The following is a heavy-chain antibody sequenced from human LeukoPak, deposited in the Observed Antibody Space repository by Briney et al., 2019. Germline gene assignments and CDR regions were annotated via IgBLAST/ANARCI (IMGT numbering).Heavy chain of an antibody. CDR3: AKDKIFGGELDY. Sequence: GGSLRLSCAASGFTFSNYWMSWVRQAPGKGLEWVANIKPDVSEIYYVDSVKGRFTISRDNAKNSLYLQMDSLRAEDTALYYCAKDKIFGGELDYWGQGTLVTVSS. V-gene: IGHV3-7*03. J-gene: IGHJ4*02. CDR2: IKPDVSEI. D-gene: IGHD3-10*01. CDR1: GFTFSNYW.